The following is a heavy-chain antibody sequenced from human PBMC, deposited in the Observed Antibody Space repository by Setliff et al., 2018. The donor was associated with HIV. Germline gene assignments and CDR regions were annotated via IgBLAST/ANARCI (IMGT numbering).Heavy chain of an antibody. Sequence: PGGSLRLSCAVSGFTFSTYAMSWVRQAPGKGLEWVAFIRYDGSNKYYADSVKGRFTISRDNAKNSLYLQMNSLRVEDTAVYYCVRGGGFSYGYFDYWGQGTPVTVSS. CDR3: VRGGGFSYGYFDY. V-gene: IGHV3-33*08. D-gene: IGHD5-18*01. CDR1: GFTFSTYA. CDR2: IRYDGSNK. J-gene: IGHJ4*02.